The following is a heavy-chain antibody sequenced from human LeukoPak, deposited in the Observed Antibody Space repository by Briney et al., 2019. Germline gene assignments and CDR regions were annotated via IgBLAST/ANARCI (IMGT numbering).Heavy chain of an antibody. CDR1: RFTFSSYA. Sequence: GGSLRLSCAGSRFTFSSYAMTWVRQAPGTGLEWVSSISRSDGTTYYADSVKGRFTISRDNAKNSLYLQMNSLRAEDTAVYYCARGYYGSGKEGYFDYWGQGTLVTVSS. D-gene: IGHD3-10*01. CDR2: ISRSDGTT. CDR3: ARGYYGSGKEGYFDY. V-gene: IGHV3-23*01. J-gene: IGHJ4*02.